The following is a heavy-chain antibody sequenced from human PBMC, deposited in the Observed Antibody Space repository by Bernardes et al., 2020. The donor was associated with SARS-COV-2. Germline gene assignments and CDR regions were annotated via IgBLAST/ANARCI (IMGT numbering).Heavy chain of an antibody. V-gene: IGHV1-2*02. CDR3: TRVFHPDTITGTTGDDY. CDR2: NNPNSGGT. CDR1: GYTFTGYY. Sequence: ASVKVSCKASGYTFTGYYMHWVRQAPGQGLEWMGWNNPNSGGTNYAQKFQGRVTMTRDTSISTAYMELSKLRSDDTAVYYCTRVFHPDTITGTTGDDYWGQGTLVTVSS. J-gene: IGHJ4*02. D-gene: IGHD1-7*01.